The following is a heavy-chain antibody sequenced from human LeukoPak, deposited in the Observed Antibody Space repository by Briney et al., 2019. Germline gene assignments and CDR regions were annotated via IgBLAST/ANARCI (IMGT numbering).Heavy chain of an antibody. CDR1: GFTSSSYS. CDR3: ARDWGKYYDTHAFDI. V-gene: IGHV3-21*01. J-gene: IGHJ3*02. CDR2: ISSSSSYI. Sequence: PGGSLRLSCAASGFTSSSYSMNCVRQAPGEGLEWVSSISSSSSYIYYADSVKGRFTISRDNAKNSLYLQMNSLRAEDTAVYYCARDWGKYYDTHAFDIWGQGTMVTVSS. D-gene: IGHD3-22*01.